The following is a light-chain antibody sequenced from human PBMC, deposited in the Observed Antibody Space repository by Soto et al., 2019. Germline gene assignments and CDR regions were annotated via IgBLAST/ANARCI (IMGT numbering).Light chain of an antibody. CDR1: HDLTSY. V-gene: IGKV1-33*01. Sequence: DIQMTQSPSSLSASVGDRVTITCQASHDLTSYLNWYQHKPGKAPKLLIYDASILEAGVPSRFSGSASGKDCTFTTISLQCEDVEAYYCQKCDYLPIFGPGTTVDFK. CDR2: DAS. J-gene: IGKJ3*01. CDR3: QKCDYLPI.